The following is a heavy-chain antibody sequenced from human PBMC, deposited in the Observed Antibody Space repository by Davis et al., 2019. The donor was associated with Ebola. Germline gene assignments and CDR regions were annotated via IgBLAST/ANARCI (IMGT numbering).Heavy chain of an antibody. CDR3: AKFGYEGFDP. V-gene: IGHV3-7*03. D-gene: IGHD3-3*01. J-gene: IGHJ5*02. Sequence: DSVKGRFTISRDNAKNSLSLQMNSLRAEDTAVYYCAKFGYEGFDPWGQGTLVTVSS.